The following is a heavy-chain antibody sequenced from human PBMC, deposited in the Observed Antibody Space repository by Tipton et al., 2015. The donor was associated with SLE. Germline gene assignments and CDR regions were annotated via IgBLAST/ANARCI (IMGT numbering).Heavy chain of an antibody. CDR1: GGSFSNYY. CDR2: INHSGST. Sequence: TLSLTCAVYGGSFSNYYWSWIRQPPGKGLECIGEINHSGSTNYNPSLKSRVTISVDTSKNQFSLKLRSVTAADTAVYYCARDPLGRGGYFDYWGQGTLVTVSS. V-gene: IGHV4-34*01. J-gene: IGHJ4*02. CDR3: ARDPLGRGGYFDY. D-gene: IGHD3/OR15-3a*01.